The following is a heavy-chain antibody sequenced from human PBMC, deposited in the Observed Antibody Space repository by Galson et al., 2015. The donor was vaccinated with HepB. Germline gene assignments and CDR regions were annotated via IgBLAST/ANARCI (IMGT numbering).Heavy chain of an antibody. CDR1: GYSFTSYW. CDR3: ARQSPHWVTRFGLNWFDP. CDR2: IDPSDSYT. D-gene: IGHD3-10*01. V-gene: IGHV5-10-1*01. Sequence: QSGAEVKKPGESLRISCKGSGYSFTSYWISWVRQMPGKGLEWMGRIDPSDSYTNYSPSFQGHVTISADKSISTAYLQWSSLKASDTAMYYCARQSPHWVTRFGLNWFDPWGQGTLVTVSS. J-gene: IGHJ5*02.